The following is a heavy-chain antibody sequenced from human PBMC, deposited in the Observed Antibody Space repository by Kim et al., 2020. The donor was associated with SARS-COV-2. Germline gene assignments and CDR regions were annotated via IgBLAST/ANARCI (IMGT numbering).Heavy chain of an antibody. D-gene: IGHD3-16*01. J-gene: IGHJ4*02. V-gene: IGHV1-8*01. Sequence: SGNTGYAQKFQGRVTMTRNTSISTAYMELSSLRSEDTAVYYCARDLGGDYWGQGTLVTVSS. CDR2: SGNT. CDR3: ARDLGGDY.